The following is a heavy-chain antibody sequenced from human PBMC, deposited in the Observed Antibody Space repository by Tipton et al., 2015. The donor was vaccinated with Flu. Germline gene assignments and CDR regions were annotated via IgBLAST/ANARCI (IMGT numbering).Heavy chain of an antibody. Sequence: SLRLSCVASGFTFSRYATSWVRQAPGKRLEWISAISGGGGGTYYADSVKGRFTISRDNAKYTVYLQMIGLRVEDTAVYFCAKDLWFGEAALGYWGQGTLVTVSS. J-gene: IGHJ4*02. CDR2: ISGGGGGT. D-gene: IGHD3-10*01. CDR3: AKDLWFGEAALGY. CDR1: GFTFSRYA. V-gene: IGHV3-23*01.